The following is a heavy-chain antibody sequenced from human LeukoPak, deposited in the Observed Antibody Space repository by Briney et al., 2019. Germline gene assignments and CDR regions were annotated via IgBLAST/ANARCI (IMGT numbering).Heavy chain of an antibody. CDR2: ISSSSSTI. D-gene: IGHD3-22*01. CDR1: GFTFSSYS. Sequence: GGSLRLSCAASGFTFSSYSMNWVRQAPGKGLEWVSYISSSSSTIYYADSVKGRFTISRDNAKNSLYLQMNSLRAEDTAVYYCARDLGQYYDTSDNWFDPWGQGTLVTVSS. J-gene: IGHJ5*02. V-gene: IGHV3-48*01. CDR3: ARDLGQYYDTSDNWFDP.